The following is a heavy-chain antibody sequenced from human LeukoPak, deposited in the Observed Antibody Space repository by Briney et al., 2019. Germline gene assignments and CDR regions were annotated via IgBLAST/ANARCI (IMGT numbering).Heavy chain of an antibody. CDR2: IKQDGREK. V-gene: IGHV3-7*03. CDR1: GFTFSSYC. D-gene: IGHD1-26*01. J-gene: IGHJ5*02. CDR3: ARVNYGGSYFGVANWCDP. Sequence: PGGSLRLSCAASGFTFSSYCMSGVRQAPGKGREWVANIKQDGREKYYVDAVKGRITNSRDNAKNSLYLQMNSLSAEDPAVYYCARVNYGGSYFGVANWCDPWGQGTLVTVSS.